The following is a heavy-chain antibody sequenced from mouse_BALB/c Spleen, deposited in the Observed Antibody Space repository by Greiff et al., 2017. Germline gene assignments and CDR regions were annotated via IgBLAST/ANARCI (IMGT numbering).Heavy chain of an antibody. V-gene: IGHV7-3*02. CDR1: GFTFTDYY. CDR3: ARGGYGYNYYAMDY. Sequence: DVKLEESGGGLVQPGGSLRLSCATSGFTFTDYYMSWVRQPPGKALEWLGFIRNKANGYTTEYSASVKGRFTISRDNSQSILYLKMNTLRAEDSATYDCARGGYGYNYYAMDYWGQGTSVTVSS. CDR2: IRNKANGYTT. J-gene: IGHJ4*01. D-gene: IGHD1-2*01.